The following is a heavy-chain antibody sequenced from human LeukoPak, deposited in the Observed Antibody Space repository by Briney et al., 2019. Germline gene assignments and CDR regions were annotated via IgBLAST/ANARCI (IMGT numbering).Heavy chain of an antibody. D-gene: IGHD1-26*01. CDR3: ASLGGTYDY. V-gene: IGHV4-59*08. J-gene: IGHJ4*02. Sequence: PSETLSLTCTVSGVSISSYFWSWIRQPPGKGLEWIGYIYNSGSTKYNPSLQSRVSISVHTSKSQVSLKLSSVTAADTAVYYCASLGGTYDYWGQGTLVTVSS. CDR2: IYNSGST. CDR1: GVSISSYF.